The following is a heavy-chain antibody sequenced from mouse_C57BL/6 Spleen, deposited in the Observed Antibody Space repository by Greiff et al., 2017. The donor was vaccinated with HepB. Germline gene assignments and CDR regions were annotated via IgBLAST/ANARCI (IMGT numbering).Heavy chain of an antibody. CDR3: ARGGDYDVRDMYYFDY. V-gene: IGHV2-2*01. D-gene: IGHD2-4*01. Sequence: QVQLKESGPGLVQPSQSLSITCTVSGFSLTSYGVHWVRQSPGKGLEWLGVIWSGGSTDYNAAFISRLSISKDNSKSQVFFKMNSLQADDTAIYYCARGGDYDVRDMYYFDYWGQGTTLTVSS. CDR2: IWSGGST. CDR1: GFSLTSYG. J-gene: IGHJ2*01.